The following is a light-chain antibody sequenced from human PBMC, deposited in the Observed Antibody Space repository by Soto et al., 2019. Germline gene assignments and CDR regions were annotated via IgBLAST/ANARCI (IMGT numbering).Light chain of an antibody. J-gene: IGLJ3*02. CDR1: TGSVSTAYY. Sequence: QAVVTQEPSFSVSPGGTVTLTCALSTGSVSTAYYPSWYQQTPGQAPRTLIYSTNTRSSEVPDRFSGSILGKKAALTITGAQPDDESDYYCVLYLGNDMVFGGGTKLTVL. V-gene: IGLV8-61*01. CDR2: STN. CDR3: VLYLGNDMV.